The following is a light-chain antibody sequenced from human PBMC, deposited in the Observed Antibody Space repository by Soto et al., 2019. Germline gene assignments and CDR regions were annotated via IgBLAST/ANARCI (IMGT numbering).Light chain of an antibody. J-gene: IGLJ2*01. CDR1: SSDVGGYNY. Sequence: QSVLTQPPSASGSPGQSVTISCTGTSSDVGGYNYVTWYQQHPGKAPKLIIYEVTKRPSGVPDRFSGSKSGNTASLTVSGXXXXXXADYWCSSYAGSNNFVVFGGGTKLTVL. V-gene: IGLV2-8*01. CDR2: EVT. CDR3: SSYAGSNNFVV.